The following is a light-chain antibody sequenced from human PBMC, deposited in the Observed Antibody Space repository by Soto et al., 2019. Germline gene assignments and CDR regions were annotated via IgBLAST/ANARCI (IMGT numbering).Light chain of an antibody. CDR1: SSDVGGYNF. V-gene: IGLV2-14*01. J-gene: IGLJ1*01. CDR2: DVS. CDR3: TSYTRDTALV. Sequence: QSALTQPASVSGSPGQSITISCTGTSSDVGGYNFVSWYQQHPGKAPKLMIYDVSYRPSGVSHRFSGSKSGSTASLTISGLQAEDEADYHCTSYTRDTALVFGTGTKLTVL.